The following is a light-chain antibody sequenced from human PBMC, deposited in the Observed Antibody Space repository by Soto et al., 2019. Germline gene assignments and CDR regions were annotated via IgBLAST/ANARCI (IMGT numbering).Light chain of an antibody. CDR2: KAS. CDR1: QSISSW. Sequence: DIQMTQSPSTLSASVGDRVTITCRASQSISSWLAWYQQKPGKAPKLLIYKASSLESGVPSRFSGSGSGTEFTLTISSLQPDDFATYYCQQYNSYSGHTFGQGTTLEIK. V-gene: IGKV1-5*03. CDR3: QQYNSYSGHT. J-gene: IGKJ2*01.